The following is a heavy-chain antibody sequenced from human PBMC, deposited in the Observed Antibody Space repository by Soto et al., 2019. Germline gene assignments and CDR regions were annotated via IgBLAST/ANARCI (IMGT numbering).Heavy chain of an antibody. CDR2: MSYDGSDK. J-gene: IGHJ4*02. CDR1: GFSFSNYG. V-gene: IGHV3-30*03. CDR3: ATGRLYSGHDNFDY. Sequence: QVQLVESGGGVVQPGRSLRLSCAASGFSFSNYGMHWVRQAPGKGLEWVAAMSYDGSDKYYGDSVKGRFTISRDNSKNTVYLQMNSVRPEDTALYYCATGRLYSGHDNFDYWGQGTLVTVSS. D-gene: IGHD1-26*01.